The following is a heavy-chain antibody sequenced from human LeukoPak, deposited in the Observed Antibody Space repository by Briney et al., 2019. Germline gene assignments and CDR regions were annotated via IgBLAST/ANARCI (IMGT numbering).Heavy chain of an antibody. V-gene: IGHV3-21*01. CDR3: ARRFSDTSPRPFDI. CDR1: GFAFSTYT. Sequence: GGSLRLSCAASGFAFSTYTMNWVRQGPGKGLEWVSSISRDSIFIYYADSLKGRFTISRDNAKKSLYLQMNSLRAEDTAVYYCARRFSDTSPRPFDIWGQGTMVTVSS. CDR2: ISRDSIFI. D-gene: IGHD3-22*01. J-gene: IGHJ3*02.